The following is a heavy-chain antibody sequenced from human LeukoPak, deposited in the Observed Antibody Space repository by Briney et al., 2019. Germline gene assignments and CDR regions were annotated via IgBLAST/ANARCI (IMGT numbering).Heavy chain of an antibody. J-gene: IGHJ4*02. V-gene: IGHV3-21*01. CDR1: GFTFSSYS. CDR2: ISSSSSCI. Sequence: KPGGSLRLSCAASGFTFSSYSMNWVRQAPGKGLEWVSSISSSSSCIYYADSVKGRFTISRDNAKNSLYLQMNSLRAEDTAVYYCARASYGSGSYDLYYFDYWGQGTLVTVSS. CDR3: ARASYGSGSYDLYYFDY. D-gene: IGHD3-10*01.